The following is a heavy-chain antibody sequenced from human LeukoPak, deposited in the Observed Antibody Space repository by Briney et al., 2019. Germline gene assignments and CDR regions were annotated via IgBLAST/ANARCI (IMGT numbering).Heavy chain of an antibody. J-gene: IGHJ1*01. V-gene: IGHV3-11*06. CDR3: ARDFGSGWYGYFQH. CDR1: GFTFSDYY. CDR2: TSTSSSYT. Sequence: GGSLRLSCAASGFTFSDYYMSWIRQAPGKGLEWVSYTSTSSSYTKYADSVKGRFTISRDNAKNSLYLQMNSLRAEDTAVYYCARDFGSGWYGYFQHWGQGTLVTVSS. D-gene: IGHD6-19*01.